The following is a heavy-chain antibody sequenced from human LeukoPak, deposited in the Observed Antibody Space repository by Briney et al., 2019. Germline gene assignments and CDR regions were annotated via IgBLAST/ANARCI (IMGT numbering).Heavy chain of an antibody. CDR1: GFTFSSYG. D-gene: IGHD6-13*01. Sequence: GGSLRLSCAASGFTFSSYGMHWVRQAAGKGLEWVAFIRYDGSNKYYADSVKGRLTISRDNSKNTLYLQMNSLRAEDTAVYYCARGEQHLVEAFWFDPWGQGTLVTVSS. V-gene: IGHV3-30*02. CDR2: IRYDGSNK. J-gene: IGHJ5*02. CDR3: ARGEQHLVEAFWFDP.